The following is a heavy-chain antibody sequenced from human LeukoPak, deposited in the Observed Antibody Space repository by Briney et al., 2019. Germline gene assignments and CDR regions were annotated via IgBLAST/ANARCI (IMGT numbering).Heavy chain of an antibody. CDR3: ARHPGPRTTVTYGY. Sequence: GGSLRLSCAASGFTFSSYAMSWVRQAPGKGLEWVSAISGSGGSTYYADSVKGRFTISRDNSKNTLYLQMNSLRAEDTAVYYCARHPGPRTTVTYGYWGQGTLVTVSS. CDR2: ISGSGGST. CDR1: GFTFSSYA. J-gene: IGHJ4*02. D-gene: IGHD4-17*01. V-gene: IGHV3-23*01.